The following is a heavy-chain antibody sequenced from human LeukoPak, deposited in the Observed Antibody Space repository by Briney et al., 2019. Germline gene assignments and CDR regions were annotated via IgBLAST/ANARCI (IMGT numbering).Heavy chain of an antibody. J-gene: IGHJ4*02. D-gene: IGHD1-14*01. Sequence: GGSMRLSCTTSGLTFSTSGFNWVRQAPGKGLEWVASIGPTGFDRYHADSIKGRFTISRDNANNFLYLQMDSLRAEDTAVYYCATETNGRHYDYWGQGTLLTVSS. CDR3: ATETNGRHYDY. CDR2: IGPTGFDR. V-gene: IGHV3-21*06. CDR1: GLTFSTSG.